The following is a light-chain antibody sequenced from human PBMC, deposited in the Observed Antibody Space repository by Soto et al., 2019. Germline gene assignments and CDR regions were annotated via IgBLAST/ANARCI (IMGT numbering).Light chain of an antibody. J-gene: IGKJ5*01. CDR3: QQYGTSPFT. Sequence: PGERATLSCGASQSVSSSRLAWYQQNPGQAPRLLIHTASSRATGIPDRFSGSGYGTDFTLTISGLEPEDFAVYHCQQYGTSPFTFGQGTRREIK. CDR2: TAS. V-gene: IGKV3-20*01. CDR1: QSVSSSR.